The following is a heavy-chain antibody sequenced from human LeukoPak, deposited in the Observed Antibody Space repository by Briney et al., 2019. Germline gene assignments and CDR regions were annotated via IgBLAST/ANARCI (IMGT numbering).Heavy chain of an antibody. J-gene: IGHJ4*01. CDR3: ARAGGDGYNLITVIFDY. Sequence: GASVNVSCKASGSTFSSYAISWVRQAPGQGLEWMGRIIPILGIANYAQKFQGRVTITADKSTSTAYMELSSLRSEDTAVYYCARAGGDGYNLITVIFDYWGHGTLVTVSS. CDR1: GSTFSSYA. V-gene: IGHV1-69*04. CDR2: IIPILGIA. D-gene: IGHD5-24*01.